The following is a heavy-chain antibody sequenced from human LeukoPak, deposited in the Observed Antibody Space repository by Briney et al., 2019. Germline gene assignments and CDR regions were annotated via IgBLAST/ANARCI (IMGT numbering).Heavy chain of an antibody. CDR2: ISSSSSYI. V-gene: IGHV3-21*01. CDR3: ARETPGSRVFDS. CDR1: GFTFSSYS. J-gene: IGHJ4*02. D-gene: IGHD1-14*01. Sequence: GGSLRLSCAASGFTFSSYSMNWVRQAPGKGLEWVSSISSSSSYINYADSVRGRFTISRDNAKNSLFLQMDSLRADDTAVYYCARETPGSRVFDSWGQGTLVTVSS.